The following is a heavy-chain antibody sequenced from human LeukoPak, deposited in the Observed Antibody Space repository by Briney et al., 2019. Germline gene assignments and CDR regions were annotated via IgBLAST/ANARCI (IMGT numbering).Heavy chain of an antibody. J-gene: IGHJ4*02. V-gene: IGHV1-18*01. CDR1: GYTFTSYG. CDR3: ARVGVAAKRSYYFDY. Sequence: GASVKVSCKASGYTFTSYGISWVRQAPGQGLEWMGWISAYNGNTNYAQKLQGRVTMTTDTSTSTAYMELRSLRSDDTAVYYCARVGVAAKRSYYFDYWGQGTLVTVSS. CDR2: ISAYNGNT. D-gene: IGHD2-15*01.